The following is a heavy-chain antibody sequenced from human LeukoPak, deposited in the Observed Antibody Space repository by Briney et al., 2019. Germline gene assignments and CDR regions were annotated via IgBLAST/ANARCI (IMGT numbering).Heavy chain of an antibody. D-gene: IGHD4-17*01. CDR2: IYYSGST. V-gene: IGHV4-39*01. Sequence: PSQTLSLTCTVSGDSISSSSWYWGWIRQPPGKGLEWIGTIYYSGSTYYNPSLKSRVTISVDTSKNQFSLELTSVTAADTAAYYCARHEYGDFWFDPWGQGTLVTVSS. CDR3: ARHEYGDFWFDP. CDR1: GDSISSSSWY. J-gene: IGHJ5*02.